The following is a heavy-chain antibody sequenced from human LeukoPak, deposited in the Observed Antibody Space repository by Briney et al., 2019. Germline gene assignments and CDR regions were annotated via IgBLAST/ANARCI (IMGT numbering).Heavy chain of an antibody. Sequence: GGSLRLSCATSGFAFSSSSMSWVRQAPGKGLEWVSTISGAGGSCWYAESVKGRFSISRDNSMNSVSLQMSSQRVEDTAIYYCTKDDSSSWYDYFFYYWGQGTLVTVSS. CDR2: ISGAGGSC. CDR1: GFAFSSSS. D-gene: IGHD6-13*01. V-gene: IGHV3-23*01. CDR3: TKDDSSSWYDYFFYY. J-gene: IGHJ4*02.